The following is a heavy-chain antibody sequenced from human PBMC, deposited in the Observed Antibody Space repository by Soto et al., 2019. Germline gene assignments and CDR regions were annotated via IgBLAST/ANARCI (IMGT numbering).Heavy chain of an antibody. CDR2: IYWDDDK. V-gene: IGHV2-5*02. CDR3: AHTSIAARHLDY. D-gene: IGHD6-6*01. CDR1: GFSLSTSGVG. J-gene: IGHJ4*02. Sequence: HIHFSRSGPTLVNPTQTLTLTCTFSGFSLSTSGVGVGWIRQPPGKALEWLALIYWDDDKRYSPSLKSRLTITKDTSKNQVVLTMTNMAPVDTATNSWAHTSIAARHLDYWGQGTLVTVSS.